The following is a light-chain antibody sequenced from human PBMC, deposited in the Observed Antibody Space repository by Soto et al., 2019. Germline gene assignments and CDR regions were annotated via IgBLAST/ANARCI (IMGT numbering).Light chain of an antibody. J-gene: IGLJ1*01. V-gene: IGLV1-47*01. CDR2: RNN. Sequence: QSVLTQPPSASGTPGQRVTISCSGSSSNIGSNYVYWYQQLPGTAPKLLIYRNNQRPSGVPDRFSGSKSGTSAALAISGLRSEDEADYYCASWDDSLSGPDVFGTGTKRTVL. CDR3: ASWDDSLSGPDV. CDR1: SSNIGSNY.